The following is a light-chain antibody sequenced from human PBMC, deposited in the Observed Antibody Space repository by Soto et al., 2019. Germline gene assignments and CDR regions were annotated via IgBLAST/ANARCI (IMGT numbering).Light chain of an antibody. Sequence: DIQMTQSPSSLSPSVGDRVAITCRASQAISNFLAWYQQKPGKVPKLLIYAASTLQSGVPSRFSGSVSGTDFTLTISSPQPDDVATYFCQNYDSVPFTFGPGTKVDI. CDR1: QAISNF. CDR2: AAS. CDR3: QNYDSVPFT. V-gene: IGKV1-27*01. J-gene: IGKJ3*01.